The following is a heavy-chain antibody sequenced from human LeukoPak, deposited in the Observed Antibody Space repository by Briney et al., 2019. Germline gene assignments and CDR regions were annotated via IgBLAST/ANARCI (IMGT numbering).Heavy chain of an antibody. D-gene: IGHD3-10*01. Sequence: GGSLRLSCVASGFTFSSNGMHWVRQAPGKGLEWVTFIQYDGSKKYYADSVKGRFTISRDNSKNALYLEMNSLRAEDTAVYYCAKDIGSYYDYWGQGILVTVSS. CDR2: IQYDGSKK. J-gene: IGHJ4*02. CDR1: GFTFSSNG. CDR3: AKDIGSYYDY. V-gene: IGHV3-30*02.